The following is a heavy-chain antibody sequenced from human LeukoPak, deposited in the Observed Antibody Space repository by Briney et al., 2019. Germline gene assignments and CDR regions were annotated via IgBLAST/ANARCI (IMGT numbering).Heavy chain of an antibody. CDR3: ARDINFWSGYFDY. Sequence: GSSVKVSCKASGGAFSSYTISWVRQAPGQGLEWMGRIIPIFGTANYAQKLQGRVTITTDESTSTAYMELSSLRSEDTAVYYCARDINFWSGYFDYWGQGTLVTVSS. CDR2: IIPIFGTA. V-gene: IGHV1-69*05. D-gene: IGHD3-3*01. J-gene: IGHJ4*02. CDR1: GGAFSSYT.